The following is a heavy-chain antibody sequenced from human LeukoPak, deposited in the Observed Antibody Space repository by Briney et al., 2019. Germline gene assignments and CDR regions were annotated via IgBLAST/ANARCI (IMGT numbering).Heavy chain of an antibody. CDR1: GFTFRNYA. J-gene: IGHJ4*02. D-gene: IGHD3-10*01. Sequence: GGSLRLSCAASGFTFRNYALHWVRQAPGKGLQWVAVISYDGSNKYYADSVKSRFTISRDNSKNTLYLQMNSLRAEDTAVYYCARDLGDFYYISLDFDYWGQGTLVSASS. V-gene: IGHV3-30*04. CDR2: ISYDGSNK. CDR3: ARDLGDFYYISLDFDY.